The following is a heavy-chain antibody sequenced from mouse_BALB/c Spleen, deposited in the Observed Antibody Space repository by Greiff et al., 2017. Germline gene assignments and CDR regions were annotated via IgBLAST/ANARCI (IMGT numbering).Heavy chain of an antibody. CDR3: ARAAPYAMDY. J-gene: IGHJ4*01. Sequence: EVKLVESGGGLVKPGGSRKLSCAASGFTFSSFGMHWVRQAPEKGLEWVAYISSGSSTIYYADTVKGRFTISRDNPKNTLFLQMTSLRSEDTAMYYCARAAPYAMDYWGQGTSVTVSA. V-gene: IGHV5-17*02. CDR2: ISSGSSTI. CDR1: GFTFSSFG.